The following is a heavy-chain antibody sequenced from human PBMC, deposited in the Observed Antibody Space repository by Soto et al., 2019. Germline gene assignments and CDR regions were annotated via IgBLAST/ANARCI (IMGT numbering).Heavy chain of an antibody. J-gene: IGHJ5*02. CDR1: GGSFSTFA. V-gene: IGHV1-69*06. CDR2: IIPVFAKA. Sequence: QVQLMQSGAEVKKPGSSVKVSCKASGGSFSTFAITWVRQAPGQGLEWLGGIIPVFAKATYAQKFQGRVIITADRSTSTAYMELTSLTSDDTAVYYCAREPSQGDNWKYVGCFDPWGQGTLVTVSS. CDR3: AREPSQGDNWKYVGCFDP. D-gene: IGHD1-7*01.